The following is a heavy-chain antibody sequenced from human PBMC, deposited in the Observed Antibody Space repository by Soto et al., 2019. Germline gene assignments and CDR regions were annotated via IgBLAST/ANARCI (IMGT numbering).Heavy chain of an antibody. CDR1: GYTFTSYA. CDR3: ARIPTYSQNYLDY. Sequence: ASVKVSYRASGYTFTSYAMHWVRQAPGQRLEWMGWINAGNGNTKYSQKFQGRVTITSDTSASTAYMELSSLRSEDTAVYYCARIPTYSQNYLDYWGQGTLVTVSS. J-gene: IGHJ4*02. D-gene: IGHD2-21*01. V-gene: IGHV1-3*01. CDR2: INAGNGNT.